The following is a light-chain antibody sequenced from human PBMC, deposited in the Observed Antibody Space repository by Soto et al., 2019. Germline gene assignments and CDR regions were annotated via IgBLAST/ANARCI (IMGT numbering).Light chain of an antibody. CDR3: QQRSNWPPA. Sequence: LLTQSTGTVSLSPGEGATLPCRARQRVTTQLVWYQQKPGQAPRLLIHGASSRATGVPDRTTGSGSRPDFTLSISSLEPEDLAVYYCQQRSNWPPAFGPATKVD. J-gene: IGKJ3*01. V-gene: IGKV3-11*01. CDR1: QRVTTQ. CDR2: GAS.